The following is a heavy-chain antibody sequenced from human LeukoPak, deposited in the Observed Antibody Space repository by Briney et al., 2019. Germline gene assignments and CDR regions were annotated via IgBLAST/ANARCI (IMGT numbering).Heavy chain of an antibody. CDR2: IYSGGST. CDR3: ARLAVAGYYFDY. Sequence: GGSLRLSCAAAGFTVSNNYMSWVRQAPGKGLEWISVIYSGGSTYYADSVKGRFTISRDNSKNTLYLQMNSLRAEDTAVYYCARLAVAGYYFDYWGQGTLVTVSS. D-gene: IGHD6-19*01. J-gene: IGHJ4*02. V-gene: IGHV3-53*01. CDR1: GFTVSNNY.